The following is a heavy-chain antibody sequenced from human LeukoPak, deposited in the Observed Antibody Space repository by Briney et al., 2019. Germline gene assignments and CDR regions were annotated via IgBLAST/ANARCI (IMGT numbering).Heavy chain of an antibody. CDR3: ARGRTTVITQRYYYYYMDV. CDR1: GFTFSSYW. D-gene: IGHD4-17*01. J-gene: IGHJ6*03. Sequence: GGSLRLSCAASGFTFSSYWMSWVRQAPGKGLEWVASINQDGSEKYYVDSVKGRFTISRDKDKTKLYLQMKSLRAEATAVYYCARGRTTVITQRYYYYYMDVWGKGTTVTVSS. V-gene: IGHV3-7*01. CDR2: INQDGSEK.